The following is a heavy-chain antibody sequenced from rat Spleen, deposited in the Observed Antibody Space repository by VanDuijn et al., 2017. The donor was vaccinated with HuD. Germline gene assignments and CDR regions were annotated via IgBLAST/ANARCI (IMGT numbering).Heavy chain of an antibody. J-gene: IGHJ3*01. CDR1: GFTFSDYY. Sequence: EVQLVESDGGLVQPGRSLKLSCAASGFTFSDYYMAWVRQAPTKGLEWVATISYDGRNSYYRDSVKGRFTISRDNAKSTLYLQMDSLRSEDTATYYCARLSGEGFAYWGQGTLVTVSS. V-gene: IGHV5-29*01. CDR3: ARLSGEGFAY. D-gene: IGHD1-11*01. CDR2: ISYDGRNS.